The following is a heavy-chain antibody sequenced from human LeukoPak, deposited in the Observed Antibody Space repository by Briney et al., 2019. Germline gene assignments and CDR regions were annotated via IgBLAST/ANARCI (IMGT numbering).Heavy chain of an antibody. D-gene: IGHD2-15*01. Sequence: SETLSLTCTVSGGSISSHCWSWIRQPPGKGLEWIGYIYYSGSTNYNPSLKSRLAISVDTSKNQFSLKLSSVTAADTAVYYCARVSLLCSGGSCYPHWFDPWGQGTLVTVSS. J-gene: IGHJ5*02. CDR1: GGSISSHC. CDR2: IYYSGST. CDR3: ARVSLLCSGGSCYPHWFDP. V-gene: IGHV4-59*11.